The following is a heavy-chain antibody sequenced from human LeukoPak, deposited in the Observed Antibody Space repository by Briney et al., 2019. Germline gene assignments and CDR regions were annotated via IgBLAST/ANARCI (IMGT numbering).Heavy chain of an antibody. D-gene: IGHD3-22*01. Sequence: GGSLRLSXAASGFTFSDYGMHWVRQAPGKGLEWMAFIRYDGSNKFYADSLKGRFTISRDNSKNTVYLQMNSVRAEDTAVYYCATSLVVLITHDVFDIWGQGTMVTVSS. CDR1: GFTFSDYG. CDR2: IRYDGSNK. V-gene: IGHV3-30*02. J-gene: IGHJ3*02. CDR3: ATSLVVLITHDVFDI.